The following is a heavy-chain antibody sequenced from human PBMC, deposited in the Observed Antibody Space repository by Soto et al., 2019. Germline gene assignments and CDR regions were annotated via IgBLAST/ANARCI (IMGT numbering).Heavy chain of an antibody. D-gene: IGHD3-10*01. J-gene: IGHJ4*02. CDR3: ARDPGTLSDY. Sequence: QVQLVQSGAEVKKPGASVKVSCKASGYTFTSYGIIWVRQAPGQGLEWRVWISAYNGNTNYAQKLQGRVTMTTDTSTSKASMEVRSLRSDDTAVYYCARDPGTLSDYWGQGTLVTVSS. V-gene: IGHV1-18*01. CDR1: GYTFTSYG. CDR2: ISAYNGNT.